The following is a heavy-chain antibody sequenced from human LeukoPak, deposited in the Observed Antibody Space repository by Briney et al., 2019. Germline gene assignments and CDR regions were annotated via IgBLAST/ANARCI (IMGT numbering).Heavy chain of an antibody. CDR3: ARGGCNKSDY. CDR1: GGSISSYY. Sequence: SETLSLTCTVSGGSISSYYWSWIRQPPGKGLEWLGFFFYSGITNYNPSLKSRVTISVDTSKNQFSLKLSSVTAADTAVYYCARGGCNKSDYWGQGALVTVSS. CDR2: FFYSGIT. D-gene: IGHD2/OR15-2a*01. J-gene: IGHJ4*02. V-gene: IGHV4-59*01.